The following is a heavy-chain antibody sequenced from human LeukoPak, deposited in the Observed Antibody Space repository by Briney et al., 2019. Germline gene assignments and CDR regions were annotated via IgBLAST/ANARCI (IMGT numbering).Heavy chain of an antibody. Sequence: SETLSLTCTVSGDSIRSNNYYWGWIRQPPGKGLEWIGSIYDTGSTFYNPSLKSRVIISVDTSKNQFTLKLSSVTAADTAVYHCARDNWNYGSSMDVWGQGTTVTVSS. CDR3: ARDNWNYGSSMDV. CDR2: IYDTGST. CDR1: GDSIRSNNYY. D-gene: IGHD1-7*01. J-gene: IGHJ6*02. V-gene: IGHV4-39*02.